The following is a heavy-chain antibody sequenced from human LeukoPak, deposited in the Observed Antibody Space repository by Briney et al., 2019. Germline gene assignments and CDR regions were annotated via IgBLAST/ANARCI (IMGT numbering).Heavy chain of an antibody. CDR3: ARFGYSGWNLEY. D-gene: IGHD5-12*01. CDR1: GFRFRDFW. Sequence: GGSLRLSCAASGFRFRDFWMTWVRHAPGTGLEWVANRNQGATVKYYVDSVKGRFTISRDDDKSSLYVQMNSLRDEDTAVYYCARFGYSGWNLEYWGQGTLVTVSS. CDR2: RNQGATVK. J-gene: IGHJ4*02. V-gene: IGHV3-7*01.